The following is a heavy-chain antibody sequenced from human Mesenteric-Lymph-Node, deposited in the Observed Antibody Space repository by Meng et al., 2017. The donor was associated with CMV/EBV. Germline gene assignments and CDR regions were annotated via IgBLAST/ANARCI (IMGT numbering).Heavy chain of an antibody. D-gene: IGHD2-2*01. J-gene: IGHJ6*02. CDR2: ISAYNGNT. CDR3: ARDWGYCSSTSCYGMDV. Sequence: ASVKVSCKASGCTFTSYGISWVRQAPGQGLEWMGWISAYNGNTNYAQKLQGRVTMTTDTSTSTAYMELRSLRSDDTAVYYCARDWGYCSSTSCYGMDVWGQGTTVTVSS. V-gene: IGHV1-18*01. CDR1: GCTFTSYG.